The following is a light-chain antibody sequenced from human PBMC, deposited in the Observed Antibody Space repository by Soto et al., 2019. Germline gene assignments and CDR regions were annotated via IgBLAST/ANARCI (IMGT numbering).Light chain of an antibody. CDR3: QQRSSWPPTIT. V-gene: IGKV3-11*01. CDR1: QSVSTY. J-gene: IGKJ5*01. CDR2: DAS. Sequence: EIVLTQSPATLSLSPGERATLSCRASQSVSTYLAWYQQRPGQAPRLLLYDASYRATDIPPRFSGSGSGTDFTLTISSLEPEDFAVYYCQQRSSWPPTITFGQGTRLDIK.